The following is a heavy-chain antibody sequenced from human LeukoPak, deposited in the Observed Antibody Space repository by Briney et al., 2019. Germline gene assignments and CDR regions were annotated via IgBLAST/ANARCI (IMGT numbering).Heavy chain of an antibody. CDR2: ISAYNGNT. V-gene: IGHV1-18*01. CDR3: ARVILFQDCYDSSGYYYWFDP. Sequence: ASVKVSCKASGYTFTSYGISWVRQAPGQGLEWMGWISAYNGNTNYAQKFQGRVTMTTDTSTSTAYMELRSLRSDDTAVFYCARVILFQDCYDSSGYYYWFDPWGQGTLVTVSS. CDR1: GYTFTSYG. D-gene: IGHD3-22*01. J-gene: IGHJ5*02.